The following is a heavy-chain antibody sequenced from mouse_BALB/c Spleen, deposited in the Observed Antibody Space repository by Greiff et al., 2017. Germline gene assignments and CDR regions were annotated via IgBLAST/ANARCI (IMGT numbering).Heavy chain of an antibody. CDR1: GFSLTSYG. Sequence: QVQLKESGPGLVAPSQSLSITCTVSGFSLTSYGVHWVRQPPGKGLEWLGVIWAGGSTNYNSALMSRLSISKDNSKSQVFLKMNSLQTDDTAMYYCARDYDYRGYAMDYWGQGTSVTVSS. CDR2: IWAGGST. J-gene: IGHJ4*01. V-gene: IGHV2-9*02. D-gene: IGHD2-4*01. CDR3: ARDYDYRGYAMDY.